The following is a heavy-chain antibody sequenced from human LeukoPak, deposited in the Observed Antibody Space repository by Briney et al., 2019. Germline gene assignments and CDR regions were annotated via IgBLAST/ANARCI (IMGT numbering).Heavy chain of an antibody. J-gene: IGHJ3*02. V-gene: IGHV1-18*01. CDR2: ISAYNGNT. CDR1: GYTFTSYG. D-gene: IGHD6-19*01. CDR3: ARDHIAVAGTAAFDI. Sequence: VASGKVSCKASGYTFTSYGISWVRQAPGQGLEWMGWISAYNGNTNYAQKLQGRVTMTTDTSTSTAYMELRSLRSDDTAVYYCARDHIAVAGTAAFDIWGQGTMVTVSS.